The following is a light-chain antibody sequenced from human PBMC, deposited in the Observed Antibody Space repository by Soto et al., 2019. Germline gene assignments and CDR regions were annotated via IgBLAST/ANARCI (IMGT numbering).Light chain of an antibody. Sequence: EIVMTQSPATLSVSPGESATLSCRASQSVDNKLAWYQQKPGQAPRLLIYYASTRATGVPARFSGSGSGTEFTLTISSLKSEDFAVYYCQHHNDWVKTFGQGTKLEI. CDR3: QHHNDWVKT. CDR1: QSVDNK. J-gene: IGKJ2*01. V-gene: IGKV3D-15*01. CDR2: YAS.